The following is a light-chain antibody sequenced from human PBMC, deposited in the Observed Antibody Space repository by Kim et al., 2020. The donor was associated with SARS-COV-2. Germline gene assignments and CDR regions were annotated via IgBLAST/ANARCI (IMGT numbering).Light chain of an antibody. Sequence: SVALGQTARSTCGGNNLGSKKVHWYQQKPGQAPVLVICRDSNRPSGIPERFSGSNSGNTATLTISRAQAGDEADYYCQVWDSSTYVFGTGTKVTVL. V-gene: IGLV3-9*01. J-gene: IGLJ1*01. CDR2: RDS. CDR3: QVWDSSTYV. CDR1: NLGSKK.